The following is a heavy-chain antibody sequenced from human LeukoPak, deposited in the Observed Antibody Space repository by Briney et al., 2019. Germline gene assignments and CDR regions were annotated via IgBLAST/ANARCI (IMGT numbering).Heavy chain of an antibody. CDR1: GYTFTTYE. CDR2: MNPNSGKT. J-gene: IGHJ4*02. CDR3: ARWIKAGHYYFDY. V-gene: IGHV1-8*01. Sequence: ASVKVSCKASGYTFTTYEIHWVRQATGQRPEWMGWMNPNSGKTGFAQKFQGRITITRNTSINTAYMDLTSLISEDTAVYYCARWIKAGHYYFDYWGQGTLVTVSS. D-gene: IGHD2-2*03.